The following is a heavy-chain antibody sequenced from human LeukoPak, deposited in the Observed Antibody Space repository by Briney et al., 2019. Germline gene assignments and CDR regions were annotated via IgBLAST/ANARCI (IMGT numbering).Heavy chain of an antibody. CDR3: ARSYYGDYGIFDY. CDR1: GFTFSSYA. D-gene: IGHD4-17*01. Sequence: PGRSLRLSCAASGFTFSSYAMHWVRQAPGKGLEWVSAISGSGGSTYYADSVKGRFTISRDNAKNSLYLQMNSLRAEDTAVYYCARSYYGDYGIFDYWGQGTLVTVSS. CDR2: ISGSGGST. J-gene: IGHJ4*02. V-gene: IGHV3-23*01.